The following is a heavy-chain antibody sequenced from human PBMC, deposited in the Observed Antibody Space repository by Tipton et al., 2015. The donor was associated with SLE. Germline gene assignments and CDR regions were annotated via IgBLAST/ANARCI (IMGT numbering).Heavy chain of an antibody. CDR3: AKENFDILTGYSDY. CDR1: GFTISSFV. CDR2: IAGRGGDT. V-gene: IGHV3-23*01. D-gene: IGHD3-9*01. Sequence: SLRLSCAASGFTISSFVMSWVRQAPGKGLEWVASIAGRGGDTDYADSVKGRFTMSRDISKNTLFLHMSSLRVEDTAIYYCAKENFDILTGYSDYWGQGALATVSS. J-gene: IGHJ4*02.